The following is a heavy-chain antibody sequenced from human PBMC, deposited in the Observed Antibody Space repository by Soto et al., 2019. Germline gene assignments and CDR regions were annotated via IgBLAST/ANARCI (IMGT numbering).Heavy chain of an antibody. CDR2: IWYDGSNK. CDR3: ARDPQTYSSSWYYFYY. V-gene: IGHV3-33*01. J-gene: IGHJ4*02. Sequence: QVQLVESGGGVVQPGRSLRLSCAASGFTFSSYGMHWVRQAPGKGLEWVAVIWYDGSNKYDADSVKGRFTISRDNSKNTLYLQMNSLRAEDTAVYYCARDPQTYSSSWYYFYYWGQGTLVTVSS. CDR1: GFTFSSYG. D-gene: IGHD6-13*01.